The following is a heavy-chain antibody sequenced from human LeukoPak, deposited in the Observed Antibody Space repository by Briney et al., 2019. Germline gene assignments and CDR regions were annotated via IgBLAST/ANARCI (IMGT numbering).Heavy chain of an antibody. CDR2: ISGSGGST. J-gene: IGHJ4*02. CDR1: GFTFSSYA. V-gene: IGHV3-23*01. CDR3: ARGARAPRIYCGSTSCPLYFFDY. D-gene: IGHD2-2*01. Sequence: GGSLRLSCAASGFTFSSYAMSWVRQAPGKGLEWVSAISGSGGSTYYADSVKGRFTISRGNSKNTLYLQMNSLRAEDTAVYYCARGARAPRIYCGSTSCPLYFFDYWGQGTLVTVSS.